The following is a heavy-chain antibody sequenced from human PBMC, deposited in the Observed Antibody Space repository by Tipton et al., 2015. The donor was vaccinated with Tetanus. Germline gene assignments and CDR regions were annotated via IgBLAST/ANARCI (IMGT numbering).Heavy chain of an antibody. CDR3: AGVIRDQLGIRAFDV. J-gene: IGHJ3*01. V-gene: IGHV3-48*01. CDR1: GFPFSTYY. CDR2: ITTTANNI. Sequence: TASGFPFSTYYLTWVRQAPGKGLVWVSYITTTANNIYYADSVKGRFTISRDNARDSLYLQMNRLRVEDTAVYYCAGVIRDQLGIRAFDVWGRGTMVTVSS. D-gene: IGHD3-16*01.